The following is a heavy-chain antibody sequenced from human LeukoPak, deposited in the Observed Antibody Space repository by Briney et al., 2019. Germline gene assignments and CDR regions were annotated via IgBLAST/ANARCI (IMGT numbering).Heavy chain of an antibody. CDR3: AKDAYYDTSGHYYSDY. CDR2: ISGSGSGT. Sequence: GGSLRLSCAASGFTFSNCAMSWVRRAPGKGLEWVSAISGSGSGTYYADSVKGRFTISRDNSKNTLYLQMNSLRAEGTAVYYCAKDAYYDTSGHYYSDYWGQGTLVTVSS. J-gene: IGHJ4*02. CDR1: GFTFSNCA. D-gene: IGHD3-22*01. V-gene: IGHV3-23*01.